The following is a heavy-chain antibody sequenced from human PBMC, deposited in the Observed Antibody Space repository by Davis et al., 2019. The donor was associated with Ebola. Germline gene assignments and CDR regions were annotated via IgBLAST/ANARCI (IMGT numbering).Heavy chain of an antibody. J-gene: IGHJ3*02. D-gene: IGHD2-15*01. Sequence: SVKVSCKASGGTFRTYAINWVRQAPGQGLEWMGGIIPIFGSATYAQTFQGRVTFTADESTSTAYMDLISLRSEDTAVYYCARGRRYCSSDSCYPDAFDIWGQGTMVTVSS. CDR3: ARGRRYCSSDSCYPDAFDI. CDR2: IIPIFGSA. CDR1: GGTFRTYA. V-gene: IGHV1-69*13.